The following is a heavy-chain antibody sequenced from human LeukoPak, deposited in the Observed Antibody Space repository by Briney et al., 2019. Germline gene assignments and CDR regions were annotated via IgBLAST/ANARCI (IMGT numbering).Heavy chain of an antibody. D-gene: IGHD2-8*01. Sequence: SQTLSLTCTVSGGSLSSGSYYWSWIRQPAGKGLEWIGRIYTSGSTNYNPSLKSRVTISVDTSKNQFSLKLSSVTAADTAVYYCARGEGIWYAFDIWGQGTMVTVSS. CDR3: ARGEGIWYAFDI. CDR2: IYTSGST. V-gene: IGHV4-61*02. CDR1: GGSLSSGSYY. J-gene: IGHJ3*02.